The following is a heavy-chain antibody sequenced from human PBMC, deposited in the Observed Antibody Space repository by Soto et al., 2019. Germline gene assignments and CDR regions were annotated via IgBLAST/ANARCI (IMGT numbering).Heavy chain of an antibody. CDR2: IAYDGSNK. V-gene: IGHV3-30*18. J-gene: IGHJ4*02. Sequence: QVQLVESGGGVVQPGRSLRLSCAASGFTFNIDGMHWVRQAPGKGLELVSVIAYDGSNKYYADSVKGRFTISRDNSKDTLYLQMNSLRPEDTAVYYCAKDGGTGKYYDYWGQGTLVTVSS. D-gene: IGHD2-8*02. CDR1: GFTFNIDG. CDR3: AKDGGTGKYYDY.